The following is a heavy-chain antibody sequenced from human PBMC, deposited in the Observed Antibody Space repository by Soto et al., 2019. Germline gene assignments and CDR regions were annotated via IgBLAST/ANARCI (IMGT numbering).Heavy chain of an antibody. V-gene: IGHV3-30*18. CDR2: VSSDGSNQ. Sequence: GGSLRLSCAASGFSFNKYGMHWVRQAPGKGLEWVAFVSSDGSNQYYADSVKGRFTISRDNSKSTLYLQLDSLRVDDTAVYYCAKDRVIQLLPIWPDPWGQGTLVTVSS. D-gene: IGHD2-2*01. CDR1: GFSFNKYG. J-gene: IGHJ5*02. CDR3: AKDRVIQLLPIWPDP.